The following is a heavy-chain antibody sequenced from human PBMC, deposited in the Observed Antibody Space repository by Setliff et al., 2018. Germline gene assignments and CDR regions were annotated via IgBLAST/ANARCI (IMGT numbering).Heavy chain of an antibody. CDR3: AREPTRTGGFYYLDV. CDR2: IYSGTST. V-gene: IGHV4-4*08. J-gene: IGHJ6*03. Sequence: SETLSLTCTVSGGSISGFYWSWIRQPPGGGLEWIGYIYSGTSTNINPSLKSRVAISRDTSTNQLSLELRSVTAADTAVYYCAREPTRTGGFYYLDVWGEGTTVTVSS. CDR1: GGSISGFY. D-gene: IGHD2-2*01.